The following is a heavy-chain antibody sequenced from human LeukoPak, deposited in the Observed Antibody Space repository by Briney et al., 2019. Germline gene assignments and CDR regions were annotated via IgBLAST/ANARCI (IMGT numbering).Heavy chain of an antibody. CDR2: INHSGST. V-gene: IGHV4-34*01. Sequence: PGGSLRLSCAASGFTVSSNYISWIRQPPGEGLEWIGEINHSGSTNYNPSLKSRVTISVDTPKNQFSLKLSSVTAADTAVYYCARRRQVTSYAPYAFDVWGQGTMVPVSS. J-gene: IGHJ3*01. CDR1: GFTVSSNY. CDR3: ARRRQVTSYAPYAFDV.